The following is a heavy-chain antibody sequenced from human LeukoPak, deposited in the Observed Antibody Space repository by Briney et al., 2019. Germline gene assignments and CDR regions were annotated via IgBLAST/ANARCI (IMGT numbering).Heavy chain of an antibody. CDR2: ISSSSSYI. D-gene: IGHD6-19*01. Sequence: GGSLRLSCAASGFTLSSYSMNWVRQAPGKGLEWVSSISSSSSYIYYADSVKGRFTISRDNAKKSLYLQMNSLRAEDTAVYYCARDFTVADTIWFDPWGQGTLVTVSS. J-gene: IGHJ5*02. CDR3: ARDFTVADTIWFDP. CDR1: GFTLSSYS. V-gene: IGHV3-21*01.